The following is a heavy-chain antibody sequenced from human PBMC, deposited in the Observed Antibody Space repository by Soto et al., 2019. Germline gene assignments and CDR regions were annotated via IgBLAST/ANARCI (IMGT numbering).Heavy chain of an antibody. D-gene: IGHD3-22*01. CDR2: ISAYNGNT. CDR3: ARAPIVVVNVRWFDP. V-gene: IGHV1-18*04. CDR1: GYSFTSYG. Sequence: ASVKVSCKASGYSFTSYGISWVRQAPGQGLEWMGWISAYNGNTNYAQKLQGRVTMTTDTSTSTAYMELRSVRSDDTAVYYCARAPIVVVNVRWFDPWGQGTLVTVSS. J-gene: IGHJ5*02.